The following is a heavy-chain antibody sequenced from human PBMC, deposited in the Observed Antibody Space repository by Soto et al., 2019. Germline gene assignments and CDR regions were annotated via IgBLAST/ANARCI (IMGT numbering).Heavy chain of an antibody. J-gene: IGHJ3*02. D-gene: IGHD3-16*02. CDR2: ISYDGSSK. CDR1: GFNFSTYG. CDR3: AKDKCYRRMTCAFDI. V-gene: IGHV3-30*18. Sequence: QVQLVESGGGVVQPGRSLRLSCAASGFNFSTYGMHWVRQAPGKGLEWVAMISYDGSSKHYGDSMKGRFTISRDNSKNTVYLQMNSPGDEDTAVYYCAKDKCYRRMTCAFDIWGQGTMVTVSS.